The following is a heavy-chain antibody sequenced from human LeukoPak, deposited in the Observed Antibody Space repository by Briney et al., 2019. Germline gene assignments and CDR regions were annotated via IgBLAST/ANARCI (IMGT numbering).Heavy chain of an antibody. CDR2: IYYSGST. J-gene: IGHJ4*02. CDR1: GGSISSGGYY. Sequence: SETLFLTCTVSGGSISSGGYYWSWIRQHPGKGLEWIGYIYYSGSTYYNPSLKSRVTISVDTSKNQFSLKLSSVTAADTAVYYCAKYSGYDNGAAFDYWGQGTLVTVSS. CDR3: AKYSGYDNGAAFDY. D-gene: IGHD5-12*01. V-gene: IGHV4-31*03.